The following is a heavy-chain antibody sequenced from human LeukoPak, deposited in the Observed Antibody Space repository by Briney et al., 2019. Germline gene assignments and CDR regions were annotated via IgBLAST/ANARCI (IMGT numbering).Heavy chain of an antibody. Sequence: PGGSLRLSCAASGFTFSSDVMSGVRQAPGKGLDWVSTVTASGGSTYYADSVRGRFTISRDNSRNTLYLQMNSLRAEDTAMYYCAKGSVIGVLICFDYWGPGTLVTVSS. CDR3: AKGSVIGVLICFDY. CDR1: GFTFSSDV. J-gene: IGHJ4*02. D-gene: IGHD3-3*01. V-gene: IGHV3-23*01. CDR2: VTASGGST.